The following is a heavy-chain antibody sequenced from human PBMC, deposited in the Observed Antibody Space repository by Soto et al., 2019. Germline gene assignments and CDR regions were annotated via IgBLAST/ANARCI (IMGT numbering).Heavy chain of an antibody. J-gene: IGHJ4*02. CDR1: GFSFRDHY. CDR3: TRDPRITDF. Sequence: GGSLRLSCAASGFSFRDHYMTWIRQAPGKGLELLSYISPGGDITNYVDSVKGRFTISRDNAKNSLFLHMNSLRAEDTAVYYCTRDPRITDFWGQGPLVTVSS. D-gene: IGHD3-16*01. CDR2: ISPGGDIT. V-gene: IGHV3-11*01.